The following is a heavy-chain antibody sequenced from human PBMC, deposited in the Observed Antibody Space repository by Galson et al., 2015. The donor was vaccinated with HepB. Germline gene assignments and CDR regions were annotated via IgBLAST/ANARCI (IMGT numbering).Heavy chain of an antibody. J-gene: IGHJ3*02. CDR1: GYTFTSYA. Sequence: SVKVSCKASGYTFTSYAMHWVRQAPGQRLEWMGWINAGNGNTKYSQKFQGRVTITRDTSASTAYMELSSLRSEDTAVYYCAREGQYSGSYWGGYDAFDIWGQGTMVTVSS. D-gene: IGHD1-26*01. CDR2: INAGNGNT. CDR3: AREGQYSGSYWGGYDAFDI. V-gene: IGHV1-3*01.